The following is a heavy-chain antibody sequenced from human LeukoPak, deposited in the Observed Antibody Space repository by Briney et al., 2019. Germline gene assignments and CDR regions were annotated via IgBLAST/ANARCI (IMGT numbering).Heavy chain of an antibody. J-gene: IGHJ4*02. D-gene: IGHD3-22*01. Sequence: GGSLRLSCAASLFTFSAYYISWIRQAPGKGLEWVSYISSSGSTIYYADSVKGRFTISRDNAKHSLYLQMNSLIGEDKAVYYCAKDGVRYDGSGYYYYWGQGTLVTVSS. CDR3: AKDGVRYDGSGYYYY. V-gene: IGHV3-11*04. CDR1: LFTFSAYY. CDR2: ISSSGSTI.